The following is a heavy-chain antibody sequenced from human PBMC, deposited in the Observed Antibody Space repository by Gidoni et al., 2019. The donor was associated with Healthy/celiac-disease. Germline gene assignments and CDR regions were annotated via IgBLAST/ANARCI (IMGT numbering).Heavy chain of an antibody. CDR2: ISSSGSTI. D-gene: IGHD3-3*01. CDR1: GFPFSDYY. V-gene: IGHV3-11*01. CDR3: ARDTDRHYDFWSGYGSWFDP. Sequence: QVQLVESGGGLVKPGGSLRLSCAASGFPFSDYYMSWIRQAPGKGLEWVSYISSSGSTIYYADSVKGRFTISRDNAKNSLYLQMNSLRAEDTAVYYCARDTDRHYDFWSGYGSWFDPWGQGTLVTVSS. J-gene: IGHJ5*02.